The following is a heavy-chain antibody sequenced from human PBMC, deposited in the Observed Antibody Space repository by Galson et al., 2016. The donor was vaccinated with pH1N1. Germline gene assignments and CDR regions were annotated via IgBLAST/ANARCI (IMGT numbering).Heavy chain of an antibody. V-gene: IGHV5-51*03. CDR3: ARQYDFGDYRGDAFDI. D-gene: IGHD4-17*01. CDR2: IYLGGSHI. CDR1: GYSFSSSW. J-gene: IGHJ3*02. Sequence: QSGAEVKKPGESLKISCKGSGYSFSSSWIGWVRQVPGKGLEWMGIIYLGGSHIRYSPSFQGQVTISADKSINTAYLQWISLKASDTATYYCARQYDFGDYRGDAFDIWGQGTMVIVSS.